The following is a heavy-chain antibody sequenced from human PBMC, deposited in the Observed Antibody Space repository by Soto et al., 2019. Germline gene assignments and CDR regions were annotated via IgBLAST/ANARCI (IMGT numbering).Heavy chain of an antibody. Sequence: SVKVSCKASGGTFSSYTISWVRQAPGQGLEWMGRIIPILGIANYAQKFQGRVTITADKSTSTAYMELSSLRSEDTAVYYCARGAKVVDTAMVTFLDPWGQGTLVTVSS. J-gene: IGHJ5*02. D-gene: IGHD5-18*01. CDR3: ARGAKVVDTAMVTFLDP. CDR2: IIPILGIA. CDR1: GGTFSSYT. V-gene: IGHV1-69*02.